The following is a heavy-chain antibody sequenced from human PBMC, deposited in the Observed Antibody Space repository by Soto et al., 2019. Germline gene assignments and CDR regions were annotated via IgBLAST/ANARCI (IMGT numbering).Heavy chain of an antibody. CDR3: ARIRGWGWLGPNAY. Sequence: QATLKEAGPVRVNPTEPLTLTCTVSGFSLSNARMSVSWIRQPPGKALEWLAHIFSNDAKSYSASLKSSLTISKDTSKSQVVLTMTNMDPVYTATYYCARIRGWGWLGPNAYWGQGTLVTVSS. V-gene: IGHV2-26*01. D-gene: IGHD3-10*01. CDR2: IFSNDAK. CDR1: GFSLSNARMS. J-gene: IGHJ4*02.